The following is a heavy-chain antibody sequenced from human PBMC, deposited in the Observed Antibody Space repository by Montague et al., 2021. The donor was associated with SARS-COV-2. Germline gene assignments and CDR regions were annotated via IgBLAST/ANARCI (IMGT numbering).Heavy chain of an antibody. CDR1: GGSFSGYY. V-gene: IGHV4-34*01. CDR3: ARRPHYYDSSGYYYPGPQRYYFDY. J-gene: IGHJ4*02. D-gene: IGHD3-22*01. CDR2: INHSGST. Sequence: SETLSLTCAVYGGSFSGYYWSWIRQPPGKGLEWIGEINHSGSTNYNPSLKSRVTISVDTSKNQFSLKLSSVTAADTAVYYCARRPHYYDSSGYYYPGPQRYYFDYWAREPWSPSPQ.